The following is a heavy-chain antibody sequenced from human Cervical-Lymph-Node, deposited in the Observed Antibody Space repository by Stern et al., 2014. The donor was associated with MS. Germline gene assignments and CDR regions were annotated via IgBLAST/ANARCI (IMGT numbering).Heavy chain of an antibody. CDR1: GFTFSSYG. V-gene: IGHV3-33*06. J-gene: IGHJ4*02. D-gene: IGHD6-6*01. CDR3: AKGDSSSPLEY. Sequence: QEQLVESGGGVVQPGRSLRLSCAASGFTFSSYGIHWVRQTPGKGLEWVAVIWYDGSNKYYADSVKGRFTISRDNSENTAYLQMNSLRVEDTAVYYCAKGDSSSPLEYWGQGTLVTVSS. CDR2: IWYDGSNK.